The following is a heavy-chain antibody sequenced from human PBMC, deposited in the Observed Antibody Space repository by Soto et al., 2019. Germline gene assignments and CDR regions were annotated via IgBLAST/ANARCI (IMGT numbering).Heavy chain of an antibody. CDR2: IKQDGSEK. CDR3: ARDSSSWDDAFDI. CDR1: GFTFSSYW. D-gene: IGHD6-13*01. J-gene: IGHJ3*02. Sequence: SLRLSCAASGFTFSSYWMSWVRQAPGKGLEWVANIKQDGSEKYYVDSVKGRFTISRDNAKNSLYLQMNSLRAEDTAVYYCARDSSSWDDAFDIWGQGTMVTV. V-gene: IGHV3-7*01.